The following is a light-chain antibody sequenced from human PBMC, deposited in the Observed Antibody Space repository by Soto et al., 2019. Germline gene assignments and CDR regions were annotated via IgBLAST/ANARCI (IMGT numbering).Light chain of an antibody. V-gene: IGLV1-40*01. J-gene: IGLJ1*01. CDR3: QSYDSSLSGSV. CDR1: SSNIGPGYD. Sequence: QSVLAQPPSVSGAPGQRVTISCTGSSSNIGPGYDVHWYQHLPGTAPKLLIYSNTNRPSGVPDRFSGSRSGTSASLAITGLQAEDEADYYCQSYDSSLSGSVFXTGTKVTVL. CDR2: SNT.